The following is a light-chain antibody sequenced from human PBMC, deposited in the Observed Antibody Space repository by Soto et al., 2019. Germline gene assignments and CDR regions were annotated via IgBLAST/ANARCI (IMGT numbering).Light chain of an antibody. V-gene: IGKV3-20*01. Sequence: EIVLTQSPGTLSLSPGERATLSCRASQSVSSSYLAWYQHKPGQAPRLLIYGASSRATGIPDRFSGSGSGTDFTLTISRLEPEDSAVYYCHQYGSSPPTFGQGTKLEIK. CDR2: GAS. CDR1: QSVSSSY. J-gene: IGKJ2*01. CDR3: HQYGSSPPT.